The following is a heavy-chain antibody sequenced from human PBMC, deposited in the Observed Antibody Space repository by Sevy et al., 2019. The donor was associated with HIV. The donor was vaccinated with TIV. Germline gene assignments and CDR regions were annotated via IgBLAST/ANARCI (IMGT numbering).Heavy chain of an antibody. D-gene: IGHD2-8*01. CDR2: IGYDGSNK. J-gene: IGHJ4*02. CDR3: ARDPRMYGDYLLAYFDY. CDR1: GFTPSSYG. V-gene: IGHV3-33*01. Sequence: GGSLRLSCAASGFTPSSYGMHWVRQAPGKGLEWVAVIGYDGSNKYYADSVKGRFTISRDNSKNTLFLQMDDLRAEDMAVYYCARDPRMYGDYLLAYFDYWGQGTLVTVSS.